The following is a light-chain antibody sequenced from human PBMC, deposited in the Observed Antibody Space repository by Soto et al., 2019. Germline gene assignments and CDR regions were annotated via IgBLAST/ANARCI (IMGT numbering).Light chain of an antibody. Sequence: QSVLTQPRSVSGSPGQSVTISCTGTSSDFGGYNYVSWYQQHPGKAPKVMIYDVSKRPSGGPDRLSGSKSGNTASLTISGLQAEDEADYYCCSYVGTNTSYVFGTGTKVTV. CDR2: DVS. J-gene: IGLJ1*01. V-gene: IGLV2-11*01. CDR1: SSDFGGYNY. CDR3: CSYVGTNTSYV.